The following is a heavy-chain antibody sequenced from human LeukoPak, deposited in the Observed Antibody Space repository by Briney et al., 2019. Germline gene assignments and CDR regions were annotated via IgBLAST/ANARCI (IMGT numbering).Heavy chain of an antibody. CDR1: GFTFSSYW. CDR3: AKAADYYGSGSYWYY. V-gene: IGHV3-7*03. D-gene: IGHD3-10*01. J-gene: IGHJ4*02. Sequence: GGSLRLSCAASGFTFSSYWMSWVRQAPGKGLEWVANIKQDGSEKYYVDSVKGRFTISRDNAKNSLYLQMNSLRAEDTAVYYCAKAADYYGSGSYWYYWGQGTLVTVSS. CDR2: IKQDGSEK.